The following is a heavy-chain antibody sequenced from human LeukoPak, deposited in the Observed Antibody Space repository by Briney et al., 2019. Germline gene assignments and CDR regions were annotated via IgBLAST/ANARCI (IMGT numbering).Heavy chain of an antibody. V-gene: IGHV4-39*01. D-gene: IGHD2-21*01. CDR2: IYYSGST. CDR3: ARQKGGKVWYFDY. Sequence: SETLSLTCTLSGGSISSSSYYWGWIRQPPGKGLEWIGSIYYSGSTYYNPSLKSRVTISVDTSKNQFSLKLSSVTAADTAVYYCARQKGGKVWYFDYWGQGTLVTVSS. J-gene: IGHJ4*02. CDR1: GGSISSSSYY.